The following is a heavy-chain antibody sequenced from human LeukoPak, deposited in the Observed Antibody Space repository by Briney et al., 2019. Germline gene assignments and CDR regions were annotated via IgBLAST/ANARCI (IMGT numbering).Heavy chain of an antibody. CDR2: INHSGST. V-gene: IGHV4-34*01. Sequence: PSETLSLTCAVYGGSFSDYYWTWNRQPAGKGLEWIGEINHSGSTNYNPSLKSRVTISVDTSKNQFSVKLSCLTAADTAVYYCGRATGKVDVWGKGTTVTVSS. CDR1: GGSFSDYY. J-gene: IGHJ6*04. D-gene: IGHD3-9*01. CDR3: GRATGKVDV.